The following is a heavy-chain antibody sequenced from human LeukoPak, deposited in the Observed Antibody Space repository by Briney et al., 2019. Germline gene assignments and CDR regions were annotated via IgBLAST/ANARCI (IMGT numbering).Heavy chain of an antibody. CDR1: GGSISSSSYY. V-gene: IGHV4-39*07. Sequence: PSETLSLTCTVSGGSISSSSYYWGWIRQPPGKGLEWIGSIYYSGSTYYNPSLKSRVTISVDTSKNQFSLKLSSVTAADTAVYYCARTSGYWGYWGQGTLVTVSS. J-gene: IGHJ4*02. CDR2: IYYSGST. CDR3: ARTSGYWGY. D-gene: IGHD3-3*01.